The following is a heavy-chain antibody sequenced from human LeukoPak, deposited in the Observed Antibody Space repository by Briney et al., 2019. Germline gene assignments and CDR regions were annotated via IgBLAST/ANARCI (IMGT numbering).Heavy chain of an antibody. CDR2: IFTSGIA. J-gene: IGHJ6*03. CDR1: GGSIGIYY. V-gene: IGHV4-4*07. CDR3: AREISGTYYNPLGYMDV. D-gene: IGHD3-10*01. Sequence: PSETLSLTCTVSGGSIGIYYWNWVRQPAGKGLEWIGRIFTSGIANYNPSLKSRVTMSVDTSKNQFSLNLSSVTAADTAVYYCAREISGTYYNPLGYMDVWGKGTTVTVSS.